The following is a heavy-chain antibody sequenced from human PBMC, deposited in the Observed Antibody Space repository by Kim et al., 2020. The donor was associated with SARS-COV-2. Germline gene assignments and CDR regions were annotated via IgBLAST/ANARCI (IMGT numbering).Heavy chain of an antibody. D-gene: IGHD1-26*01. J-gene: IGHJ6*02. V-gene: IGHV3-43*01. CDR3: AKDAGSGRYGHGIGV. Sequence: DSVKGRFTISRDNTKNSMYLQMNSLTTEDTALYYYAKDAGSGRYGHGIGVWGQGTTVTVS.